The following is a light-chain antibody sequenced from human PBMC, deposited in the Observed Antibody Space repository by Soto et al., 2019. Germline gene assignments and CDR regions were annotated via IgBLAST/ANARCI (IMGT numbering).Light chain of an antibody. CDR3: QQYFSTPLT. V-gene: IGKV4-1*01. CDR1: QNVLYSSNNKNY. J-gene: IGKJ3*01. Sequence: DFVMTQSPDSLAVSLGERATINCKSSQNVLYSSNNKNYLAWYQQKPGQPPKLLIYWASTRQSGVPDRFSGSGSGTDFTLTISSLQAEDVAVYYCQQYFSTPLTFGPGIKVDI. CDR2: WAS.